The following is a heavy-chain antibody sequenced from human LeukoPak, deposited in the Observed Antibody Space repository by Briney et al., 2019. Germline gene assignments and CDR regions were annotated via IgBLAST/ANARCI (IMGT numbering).Heavy chain of an antibody. Sequence: KSAGSLRLSCAASGCTISSNYRSWVRQPPGKRLEWDSVIYSGGRTYYAHSVKGRFTISRDNSQNTLSLQLSSVRAADTAVYYCARDRRYYDFWSGYYFDYWGHGTLVTVSS. V-gene: IGHV3-66*01. CDR1: GCTISSNY. CDR2: IYSGGRT. D-gene: IGHD3-3*01. CDR3: ARDRRYYDFWSGYYFDY. J-gene: IGHJ4*01.